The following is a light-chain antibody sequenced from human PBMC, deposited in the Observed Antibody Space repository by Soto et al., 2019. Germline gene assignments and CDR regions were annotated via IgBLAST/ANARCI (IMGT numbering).Light chain of an antibody. J-gene: IGKJ1*01. CDR2: TAS. CDR1: QVIGDY. CDR3: QQTYTFPWT. Sequence: DIRITQSPSSLAASVGDTVTITCRARQVIGDYVRWFQHKPGEAPKLLIYTASSLQGGAPLRFSGAGSRTDFSLTISGLQPEDSATYYCQQTYTFPWTFGQGTKVDIK. V-gene: IGKV1-39*01.